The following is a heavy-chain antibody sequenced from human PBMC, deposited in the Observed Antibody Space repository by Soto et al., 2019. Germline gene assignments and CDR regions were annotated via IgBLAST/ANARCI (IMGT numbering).Heavy chain of an antibody. D-gene: IGHD3-3*01. CDR1: GGSISSGGYS. CDR3: ARGGGEVIKPNWFDP. CDR2: IYHSGST. Sequence: PSETLSLTCAVSGGSISSGGYSWSWIRQPPGKGLEWIGYIYHSGSTYYNPSLKSRVTISVDRSKNQFSLKLSSVTAADTAVYYCARGGGEVIKPNWFDPWGQGTLVTVYS. V-gene: IGHV4-30-2*01. J-gene: IGHJ5*02.